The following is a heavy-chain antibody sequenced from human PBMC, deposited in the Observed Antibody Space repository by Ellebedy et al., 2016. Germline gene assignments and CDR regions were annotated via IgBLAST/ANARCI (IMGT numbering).Heavy chain of an antibody. Sequence: GESLKISCAASGFTFSSYGMHWVRQAPGKGLEWVAVISYDGSNKYYADSVKGRFTISRDNSKNTLYLQMNSLRAEDTAVNYCASEYEDSSGYFPLFDYWGQGTLVTVSS. J-gene: IGHJ4*02. D-gene: IGHD3-22*01. CDR1: GFTFSSYG. V-gene: IGHV3-30*03. CDR2: ISYDGSNK. CDR3: ASEYEDSSGYFPLFDY.